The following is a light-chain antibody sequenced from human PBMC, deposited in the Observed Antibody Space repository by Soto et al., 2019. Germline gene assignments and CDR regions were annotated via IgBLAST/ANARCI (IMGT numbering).Light chain of an antibody. CDR3: GTWDRSRGAHV. J-gene: IGLJ1*01. CDR2: ETN. CDR1: SSDIGNNY. V-gene: IGLV1-51*02. Sequence: QSVLTQPPSVSAAPGQKVTISCSGSSSDIGNNYVSWYQHLPGTAPKLLIYETNKRPSGIPDRFSGSKSGTSATLGITGLQTGDEADYYCGTWDRSRGAHVFGTGTKVTVL.